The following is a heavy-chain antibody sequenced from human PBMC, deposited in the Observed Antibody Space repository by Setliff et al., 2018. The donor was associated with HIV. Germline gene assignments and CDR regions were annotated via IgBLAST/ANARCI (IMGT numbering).Heavy chain of an antibody. D-gene: IGHD1-26*01. CDR2: MHTSGNT. J-gene: IGHJ4*02. CDR1: GDSISGYY. Sequence: PSETLSLTCTSSGDSISGYYWSWIRQPAGKGLEWIGRMHTSGNTNYNPSPKSRVTLSVDTSKNQFSLRLSSVTAADTAAYYCARVVPLLPPRNWGQGALVTVSS. CDR3: ARVVPLLPPRN. V-gene: IGHV4-4*07.